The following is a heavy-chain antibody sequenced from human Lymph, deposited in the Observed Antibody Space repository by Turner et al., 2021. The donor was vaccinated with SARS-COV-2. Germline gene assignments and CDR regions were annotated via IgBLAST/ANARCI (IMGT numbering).Heavy chain of an antibody. CDR1: GFTFSSYA. Sequence: QVQLVESGGGVVQPGRSLSLSCSASGFTFSSYAMYWVRQAPGKGLEWVAIMSYDETNKYYADSVKGRFTISRDNSKNTLYLQMNSLRAEDTAVYYCARGDYYGSGSYPGKTFDYWGQGTLVTVSS. CDR3: ARGDYYGSGSYPGKTFDY. CDR2: MSYDETNK. D-gene: IGHD3-10*01. J-gene: IGHJ4*02. V-gene: IGHV3-30-3*01.